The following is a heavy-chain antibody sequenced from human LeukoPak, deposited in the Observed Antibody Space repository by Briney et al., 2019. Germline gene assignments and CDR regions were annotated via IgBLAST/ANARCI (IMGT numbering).Heavy chain of an antibody. CDR1: GGSISSGSYY. CDR2: IYTSGST. J-gene: IGHJ3*02. V-gene: IGHV4-61*02. Sequence: PSETLSLTCTVSGGSISSGSYYWRWIRQPAGKGLEWIGRIYTSGSTNYNPSLKSRVTISVDTSKNQFSLKLSSVTAGDTAVYYCARGGYGDAFDIWGQGTMVTVSS. D-gene: IGHD5-12*01. CDR3: ARGGYGDAFDI.